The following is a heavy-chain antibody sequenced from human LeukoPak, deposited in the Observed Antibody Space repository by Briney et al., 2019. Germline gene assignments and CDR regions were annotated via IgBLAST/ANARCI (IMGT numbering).Heavy chain of an antibody. CDR3: ANDRGYCSGGSCYYLDF. D-gene: IGHD2-15*01. CDR2: ISYDGSNK. J-gene: IGHJ4*02. V-gene: IGHV3-30*18. CDR1: GFTFSSYG. Sequence: TGGSLRLSCAASGFTFSSYGMHWVRQAPGKGLEWVAVISYDGSNKHYADSVKGRFTVSRDNSKNTLYLQMDSLRAEDTAVYYCANDRGYCSGGSCYYLDFWGQGTLVTVSS.